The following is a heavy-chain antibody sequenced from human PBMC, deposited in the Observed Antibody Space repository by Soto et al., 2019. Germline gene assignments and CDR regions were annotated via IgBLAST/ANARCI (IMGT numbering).Heavy chain of an antibody. J-gene: IGHJ3*02. D-gene: IGHD3-3*01. CDR1: GYTFTSYG. CDR3: ARDNHLRFLEWFIAGGEFDI. V-gene: IGHV1-18*04. CDR2: ISAYNGNT. Sequence: ASVXVSCKASGYTFTSYGIILLLQAPGQGLDWMGWISAYNGNTNYAQKLQGRVTMTTDTSTSTAYMELRSLRSDDTAVYYCARDNHLRFLEWFIAGGEFDIWGQGTMVTVS.